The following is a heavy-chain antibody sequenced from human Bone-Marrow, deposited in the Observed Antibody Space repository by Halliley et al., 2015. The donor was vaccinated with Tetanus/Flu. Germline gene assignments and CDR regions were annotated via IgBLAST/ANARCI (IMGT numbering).Heavy chain of an antibody. V-gene: IGHV4-39*01. Sequence: IGSVYYGGSTYYTPSLESRVTMSVDSSRNQLSLSLSSVTAADTAVYYCVRNGGGLYSSSDYWGQGTLVTVSS. CDR2: VYYGGST. J-gene: IGHJ4*02. D-gene: IGHD3-16*01. CDR3: VRNGGGLYSSSDY.